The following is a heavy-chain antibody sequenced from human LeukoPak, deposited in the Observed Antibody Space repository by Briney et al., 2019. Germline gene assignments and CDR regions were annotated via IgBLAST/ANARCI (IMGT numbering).Heavy chain of an antibody. J-gene: IGHJ4*02. CDR1: GYTFTSYG. Sequence: ASVKVSCKASGYTFTSYGISWVRQAPGQGLEWMGWISAYSGNTNYAQKLQGRVTMTTDTSTSTAYMELRSLRSDDTAVYYCARDGYSYGSTPSDYWGQGTLVTVSS. CDR3: ARDGYSYGSTPSDY. CDR2: ISAYSGNT. D-gene: IGHD5-18*01. V-gene: IGHV1-18*01.